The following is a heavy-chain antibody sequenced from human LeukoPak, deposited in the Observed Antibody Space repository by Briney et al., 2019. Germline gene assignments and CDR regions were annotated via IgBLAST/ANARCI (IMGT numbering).Heavy chain of an antibody. D-gene: IGHD1-26*01. CDR2: ISAYNGNT. V-gene: IGHV1-18*01. CDR1: GYTFTSYG. CDR3: ARGSLVGAAPFDY. Sequence: AASVKVSCKASGYTFTSYGISWVRRALGQGLEWMGWISAYNGNTNYAQKLKGRVTITTDTSTSTAYMELRSLRSDDTAVHYCARGSLVGAAPFDYWGQGTLVTVSS. J-gene: IGHJ4*02.